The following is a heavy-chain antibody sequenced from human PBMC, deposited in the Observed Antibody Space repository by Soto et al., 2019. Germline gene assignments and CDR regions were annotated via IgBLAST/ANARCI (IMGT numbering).Heavy chain of an antibody. V-gene: IGHV1-3*01. D-gene: IGHD4-17*01. CDR2: INAGNGNT. CDR3: ARVQGGDYGDYVLFDY. J-gene: IGHJ4*02. Sequence: ASVKVSCKASGYTFTSYAMHWVRQAPGQRLEWMGWINAGNGNTKYSQKIQGKVTITRDTSASTAYMELSSLRSEDTAVYYCARVQGGDYGDYVLFDYWGQGTLVTVSS. CDR1: GYTFTSYA.